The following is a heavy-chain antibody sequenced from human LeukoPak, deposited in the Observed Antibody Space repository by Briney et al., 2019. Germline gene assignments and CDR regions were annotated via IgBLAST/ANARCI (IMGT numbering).Heavy chain of an antibody. D-gene: IGHD3-10*01. V-gene: IGHV1-18*01. Sequence: GASVKVSCKASGYTFTSYGISWVRQAPGQGLEWMGWISAYNGNTNYAQKLQGRVTMTTDTSTSTAYMELRSLRSDDTAVYYCARDILPGSGSYFHDYWGQGTLVTVSS. CDR2: ISAYNGNT. CDR1: GYTFTSYG. J-gene: IGHJ4*02. CDR3: ARDILPGSGSYFHDY.